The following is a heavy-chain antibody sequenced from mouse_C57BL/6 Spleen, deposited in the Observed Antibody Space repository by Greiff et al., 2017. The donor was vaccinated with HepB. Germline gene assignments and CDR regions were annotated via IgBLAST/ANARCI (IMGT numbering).Heavy chain of an antibody. CDR1: GYTFTSYW. CDR3: ARSATVYAMDY. V-gene: IGHV1-69*01. CDR2: IDPSDSYT. J-gene: IGHJ4*01. D-gene: IGHD1-1*01. Sequence: QVQLQQPGAELVMPGASVKLSCKASGYTFTSYWMHWVKQRPGQGLEWIGEIDPSDSYTNYNQKFKGKSTLTVDKSSSTAYMQLSSLTSEDSAVYYCARSATVYAMDYWGQGTSVTVSS.